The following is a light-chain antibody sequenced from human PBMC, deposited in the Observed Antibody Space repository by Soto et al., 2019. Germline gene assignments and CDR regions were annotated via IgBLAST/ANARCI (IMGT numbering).Light chain of an antibody. CDR3: HQYDSSRT. CDR1: QTVTSTF. Sequence: EIVLMQSPGTLSLSPGERATLSCRASQTVTSTFLAWYQQKPGQAPRLLIYGASRRATGIPDRFSGSGSGTDFTLTITRLEPEDFAVYYCHQYDSSRTFGQGTKVEMK. V-gene: IGKV3-20*01. J-gene: IGKJ1*01. CDR2: GAS.